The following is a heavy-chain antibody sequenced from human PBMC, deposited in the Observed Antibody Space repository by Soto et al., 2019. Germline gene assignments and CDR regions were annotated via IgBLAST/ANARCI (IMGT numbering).Heavy chain of an antibody. CDR1: GYTLTELS. V-gene: IGHV1-24*01. CDR3: ATAAAGPSEFDS. D-gene: IGHD6-13*01. Sequence: ASVKVSCTVSGYTLTELSMHWVRQAPGKGLEWMGGFDPEDGETIYAQKFQGRVTMTEDTSTDTAYMELSSLRSEDTAVYYCATAAAGPSEFDSWGQGTLVTVSS. J-gene: IGHJ4*02. CDR2: FDPEDGET.